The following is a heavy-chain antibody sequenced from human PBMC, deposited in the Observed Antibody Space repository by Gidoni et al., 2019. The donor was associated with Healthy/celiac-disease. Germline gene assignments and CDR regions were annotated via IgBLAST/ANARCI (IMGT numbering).Heavy chain of an antibody. Sequence: EVQLVESGGGLVQPGGSLRLSCAASGFTFSSYEMNWVRQAPGKGLEWVSYISSSGSTIYYADSVKGRFTISRDNAKNSLYLQMNSLRAEDTAVYYCAGREERWLPDYWGQGTLVTVSS. CDR2: ISSSGSTI. V-gene: IGHV3-48*03. D-gene: IGHD5-12*01. J-gene: IGHJ4*02. CDR1: GFTFSSYE. CDR3: AGREERWLPDY.